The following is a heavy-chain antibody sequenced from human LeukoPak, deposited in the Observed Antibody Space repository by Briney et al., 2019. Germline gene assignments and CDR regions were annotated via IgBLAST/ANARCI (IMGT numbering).Heavy chain of an antibody. CDR2: INAGGGET. Sequence: GGSLRLPCAASGFTFSTYAMTWVRQAAEKGLEWVSIINAGGGETYYADSVKGRFTISRDNSKNTLYLQMNSLRVEDTAVYYCGRDPNGDYFGAFEFWGQETLVTVSA. CDR1: GFTFSTYA. J-gene: IGHJ3*01. V-gene: IGHV3-23*01. D-gene: IGHD4-17*01. CDR3: GRDPNGDYFGAFEF.